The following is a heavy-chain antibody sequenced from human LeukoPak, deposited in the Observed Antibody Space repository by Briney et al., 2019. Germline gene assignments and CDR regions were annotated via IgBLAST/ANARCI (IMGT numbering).Heavy chain of an antibody. CDR3: ARQGLASVGY. D-gene: IGHD1-26*01. CDR1: GGSISSSSYY. CDR2: IYYSGST. Sequence: SETLSLTCTVSGGSISSSSYYWGWIRQPPGNGLEWIGSIYYSGSTYYNPSLKSRVTISVDTSKNQFSLKLSSVTAADTAVYYCARQGLASVGYWGQGTLVTVSS. V-gene: IGHV4-39*01. J-gene: IGHJ4*02.